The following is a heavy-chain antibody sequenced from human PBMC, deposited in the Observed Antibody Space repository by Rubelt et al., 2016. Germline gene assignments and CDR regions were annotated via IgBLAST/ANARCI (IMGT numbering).Heavy chain of an antibody. CDR3: AGRGYSAHWYVATFDS. Sequence: QMQLQESGPGQVKPSQILSLTCTISGGSIKSGGFYWSWIRQHPGRGLEWIGYIYYSGSTYYNPSLQSRVSISSDTSKNQFSLNLTSVTAADTAVYYCAGRGYSAHWYVATFDSWGQGILVTVSS. D-gene: IGHD5-12*01. V-gene: IGHV4-31*03. CDR2: IYYSGST. CDR1: GGSIKSGGFY. J-gene: IGHJ4*02.